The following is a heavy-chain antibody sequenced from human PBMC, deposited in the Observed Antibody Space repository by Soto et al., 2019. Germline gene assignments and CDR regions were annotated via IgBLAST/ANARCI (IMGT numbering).Heavy chain of an antibody. CDR3: AKDAGGGPYSTAWYEFDY. J-gene: IGHJ4*02. CDR1: GFIFGTYA. V-gene: IGHV3-23*01. D-gene: IGHD2-2*01. CDR2: ISDTGGGT. Sequence: VGSLRLSCAASGFIFGTYAMSWVRQAPGNGPEWVAFISDTGGGTYYSDSVKGRFTISRDNSKNTLYLQMNSLRAEDTGLYYCAKDAGGGPYSTAWYEFDYWGQGTQVTVSS.